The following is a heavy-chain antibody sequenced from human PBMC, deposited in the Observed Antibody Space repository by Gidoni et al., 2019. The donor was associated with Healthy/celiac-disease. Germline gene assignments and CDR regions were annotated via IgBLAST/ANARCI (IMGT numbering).Heavy chain of an antibody. CDR2: INHSGST. CDR3: ARGRGMDV. J-gene: IGHJ6*02. V-gene: IGHV4-34*01. CDR1: GGSFSGYY. Sequence: QVQPQQWGAGLLKPSETLSLTGAVYGGSFSGYYWSWIRQPPGKGLEWIGEINHSGSTNYNPSLKSRVTISVDTSKNQFSLKLSSVTAADTAVYYCARGRGMDVWGQGTTVTVSS.